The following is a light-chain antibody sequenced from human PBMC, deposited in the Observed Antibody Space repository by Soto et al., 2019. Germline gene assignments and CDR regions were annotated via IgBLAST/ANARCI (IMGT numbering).Light chain of an antibody. Sequence: QSALTQPASVSGSPGQSITISCTGTSSDVGGYKYVSWYQQHPGKAPKLMIYDVSNRPSGVSNRFSGSKSGNTASLTISGLQAEGEADYYCSSYTSSSTVVFGGGTKVTVL. V-gene: IGLV2-14*01. J-gene: IGLJ2*01. CDR3: SSYTSSSTVV. CDR2: DVS. CDR1: SSDVGGYKY.